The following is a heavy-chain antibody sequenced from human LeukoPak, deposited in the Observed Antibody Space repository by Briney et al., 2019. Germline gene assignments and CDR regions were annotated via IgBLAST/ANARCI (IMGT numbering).Heavy chain of an antibody. Sequence: ASVKVSCKASGYTFTGYYMHWVRQAPGQGLEWMGWINPNSGGTNYAQKFQGRVTMTRDTSISTAYMELSRLRSDDTAVYYCARERTLTSCYDYWGQGTLVAVSS. CDR2: INPNSGGT. CDR3: ARERTLTSCYDY. V-gene: IGHV1-2*02. J-gene: IGHJ4*02. D-gene: IGHD2-15*01. CDR1: GYTFTGYY.